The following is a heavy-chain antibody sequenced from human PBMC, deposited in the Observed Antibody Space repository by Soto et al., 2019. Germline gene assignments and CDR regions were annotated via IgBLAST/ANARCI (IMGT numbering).Heavy chain of an antibody. D-gene: IGHD1-20*01. V-gene: IGHV3-23*01. J-gene: IGHJ4*02. Sequence: GGSLRLSCAASGFTFSSYAMSWVRQAPGKGLEWVSAISGSGSSTYDADSEKGRFTISRDNSKNTLYLQMNSLIASDTAVYYCTKEGSITGTYYFDYWGQGTLVTVSS. CDR1: GFTFSSYA. CDR2: ISGSGSST. CDR3: TKEGSITGTYYFDY.